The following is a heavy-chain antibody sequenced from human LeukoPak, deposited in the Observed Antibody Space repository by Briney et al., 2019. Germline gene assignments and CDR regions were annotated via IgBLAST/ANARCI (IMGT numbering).Heavy chain of an antibody. V-gene: IGHV1-2*02. J-gene: IGHJ3*02. CDR2: INPNSGGT. D-gene: IGHD2-21*02. CDR3: ARDPSYCGGDCYAFDI. CDR1: GYTFTGYY. Sequence: ASVKVSCKASGYTFTGYYMHWVRQAPGQELEWMGWINPNSGGTNYAQKFQGRVTMTRDTSISTAYMELSRLRSDDTAVYYCARDPSYCGGDCYAFDIWGQGTMVTVSS.